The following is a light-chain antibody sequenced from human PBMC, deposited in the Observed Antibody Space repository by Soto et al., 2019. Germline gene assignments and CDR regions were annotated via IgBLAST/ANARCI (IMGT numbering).Light chain of an antibody. J-gene: IGKJ5*01. V-gene: IGKV3-20*01. CDR3: QQYGSSPPIT. Sequence: EIVLTQSPGTLSLXPXEXXTXSXRASQXVSSSYLAWYQQKPGQAPRLLIYGASSRATGIPDRFSGSGSGTDFTLTISRLEPEDFAVYYCQQYGSSPPITFGQGTRLEIK. CDR1: QXVSSSY. CDR2: GAS.